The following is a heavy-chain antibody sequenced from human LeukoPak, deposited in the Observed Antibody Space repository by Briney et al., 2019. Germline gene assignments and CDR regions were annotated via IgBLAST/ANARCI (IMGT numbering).Heavy chain of an antibody. CDR2: IKSKTDGGTT. Sequence: GGSLRLSCAASGFTFSNAWMSWVRQAPGKGLEWVGRIKSKTDGGTTDYAAPVKGRFTISRDDSKNTLYLQMNSLKTEDTAVYYCTTDQPHYYDSSGYFYWGQGTLVTVSS. J-gene: IGHJ4*02. CDR3: TTDQPHYYDSSGYFY. V-gene: IGHV3-15*01. D-gene: IGHD3-22*01. CDR1: GFTFSNAW.